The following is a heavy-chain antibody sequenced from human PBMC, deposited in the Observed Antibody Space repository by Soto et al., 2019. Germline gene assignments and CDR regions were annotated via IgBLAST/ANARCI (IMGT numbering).Heavy chain of an antibody. J-gene: IGHJ5*02. CDR2: IYYSGST. Sequence: SETLSLTCTVSGGSISSSSYYWGWIRQPPGKGLEWIGSIYYSGSTYYNPSLKSRVTISVDTSKNQFSLKLSSVTAADTAVYYCARDKAYYDSSGYTDRWFDPWGQGTLVTVSS. CDR1: GGSISSSSYY. CDR3: ARDKAYYDSSGYTDRWFDP. V-gene: IGHV4-39*02. D-gene: IGHD3-22*01.